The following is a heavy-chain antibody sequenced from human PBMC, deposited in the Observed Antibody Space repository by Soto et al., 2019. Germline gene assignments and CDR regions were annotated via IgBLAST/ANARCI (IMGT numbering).Heavy chain of an antibody. CDR1: GFTFTSSA. D-gene: IGHD6-6*01. CDR3: AASGARSSLYGMDV. J-gene: IGHJ6*02. CDR2: IVVGSGNT. Sequence: RASVKVSCKASGFTFTSSAVQGMRQARGQRLEWIGWIVVGSGNTNYGQKFQERVTITRDMSTSTAYTELSSLRSEDTAVYYCAASGARSSLYGMDVWGQGTTVTVSS. V-gene: IGHV1-58*01.